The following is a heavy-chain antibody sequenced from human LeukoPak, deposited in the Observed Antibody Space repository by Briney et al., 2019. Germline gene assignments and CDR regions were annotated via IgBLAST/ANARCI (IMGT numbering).Heavy chain of an antibody. J-gene: IGHJ6*02. CDR2: ISPYNGYT. CDR3: AREDCSSTSCSYYYGMDV. D-gene: IGHD2-2*01. Sequence: ASAKVSCKASGYTFTSYSISWVRQAPGQGLEWMGWISPYNGYTKYTQKFQGRVTMTTDTSTSTAYLELRSLRSDDTAVYYCAREDCSSTSCSYYYGMDVWGQGTTVTVSS. CDR1: GYTFTSYS. V-gene: IGHV1-18*01.